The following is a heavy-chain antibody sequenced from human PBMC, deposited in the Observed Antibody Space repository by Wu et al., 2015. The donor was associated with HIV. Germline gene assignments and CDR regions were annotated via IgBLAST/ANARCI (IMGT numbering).Heavy chain of an antibody. D-gene: IGHD6-19*01. CDR2: IIPIFGTA. Sequence: QVQLVQSGAEVKKPGSSVKVSCKASGGTFSSYAISWVRQAPGQGLEWMGGIIPIFGTANYAQKFQGRVTITADESTSTAYMELSSLRSEDTAIYFCTTYPGWTGVLDAFDVWGQGHWSPSLQ. CDR1: GGTFSSYA. V-gene: IGHV1-69*12. J-gene: IGHJ3*01. CDR3: TTYPGWTGVLDAFDV.